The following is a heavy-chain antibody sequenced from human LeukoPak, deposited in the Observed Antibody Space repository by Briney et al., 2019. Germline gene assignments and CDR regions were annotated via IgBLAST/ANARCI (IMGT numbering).Heavy chain of an antibody. CDR1: GGTFSSYA. D-gene: IGHD3-10*01. Sequence: ASVKVSCKASGGTFSSYAISWVRQAPGQGLEWMGGIIPIFGTANYAQKFQGRVTITTDESTSTAYMELSSLRSEDTAVYYCVARAGGFRHFDYWGQGTLVTVSS. CDR3: VARAGGFRHFDY. CDR2: IIPIFGTA. J-gene: IGHJ4*02. V-gene: IGHV1-69*05.